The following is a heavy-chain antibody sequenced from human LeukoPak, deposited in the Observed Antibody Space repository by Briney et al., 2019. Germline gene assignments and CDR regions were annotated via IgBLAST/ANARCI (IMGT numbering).Heavy chain of an antibody. CDR3: ARPLAIAAAGSYYYYYGMDV. V-gene: IGHV3-48*03. Sequence: GGSLRLSCAASGFTFSSYEMNWVRQAPEKGLEWVSYISSSGSTIYYADSVKGRFTISRDNAKNSLYLQMKSLRAEDTAVYYCARPLAIAAAGSYYYYYGMDVWGKGTTVTVSS. CDR1: GFTFSSYE. D-gene: IGHD6-13*01. J-gene: IGHJ6*04. CDR2: ISSSGSTI.